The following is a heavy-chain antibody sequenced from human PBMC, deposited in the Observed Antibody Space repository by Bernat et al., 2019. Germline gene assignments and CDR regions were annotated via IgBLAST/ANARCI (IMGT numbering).Heavy chain of an antibody. J-gene: IGHJ4*02. CDR3: AKGLVEGSGWYLFDY. V-gene: IGHV3-23*01. Sequence: EVQLLESGGGLVQPGGSLRLSCAASGFTFSNYAMSWVRQASGKGLEWVSTITGTGSNTYYADSVKGRFTISRDNSKNTLYLQMNSLRAEDTAVYYCAKGLVEGSGWYLFDYWGQGTLVTVSS. CDR1: GFTFSNYA. CDR2: ITGTGSNT. D-gene: IGHD6-19*01.